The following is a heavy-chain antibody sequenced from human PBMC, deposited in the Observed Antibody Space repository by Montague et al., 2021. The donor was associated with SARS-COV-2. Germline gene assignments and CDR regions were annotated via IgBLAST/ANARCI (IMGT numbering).Heavy chain of an antibody. CDR3: ARELGYDSSGYYAYFDY. CDR2: ISWNSGSI. D-gene: IGHD3-22*01. V-gene: IGHV3-9*01. CDR1: GFTFDDYA. Sequence: SLRLSCAASGFTFDDYAMHWVRQAPGKGLEWVSGISWNSGSIGYADSVKGRFTISRDNAKNSLYLQMNSLRAEDTAVYYCARELGYDSSGYYAYFDYWGQGTLVTVSS. J-gene: IGHJ4*02.